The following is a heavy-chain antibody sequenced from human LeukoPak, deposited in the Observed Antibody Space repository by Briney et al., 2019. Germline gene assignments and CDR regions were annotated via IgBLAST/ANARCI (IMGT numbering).Heavy chain of an antibody. CDR2: IYYSGST. J-gene: IGHJ6*03. CDR1: GGSISSYY. CDR3: ARDRNFWSGYPFGDYYYMDV. D-gene: IGHD3-3*01. V-gene: IGHV4-59*01. Sequence: SETLSLTCTVSGGSISSYYWSWIRQPPGKGLEWIGCIYYSGSTNYNPSLKSRVTISVDTSKNQFSLKLSSVTAADTAVYYCARDRNFWSGYPFGDYYYMDVWGKGTTVTVSS.